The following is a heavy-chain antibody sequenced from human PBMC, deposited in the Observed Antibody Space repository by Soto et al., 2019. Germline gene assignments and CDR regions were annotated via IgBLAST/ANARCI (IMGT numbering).Heavy chain of an antibody. CDR1: GYTFTSYG. CDR2: ISAYNGNT. Sequence: QVQLVQSGAEVKKPGASVKVSCKASGYTFTSYGISWVRQAPGKGHEWMGWISAYNGNTNYAQKLQGRVTMTTDTSTSTPYRELRSLTADDTAVYYCALNGYSTATTPPDYWGLGTLVTVSS. CDR3: ALNGYSTATTPPDY. J-gene: IGHJ4*02. V-gene: IGHV1-18*01. D-gene: IGHD4-17*01.